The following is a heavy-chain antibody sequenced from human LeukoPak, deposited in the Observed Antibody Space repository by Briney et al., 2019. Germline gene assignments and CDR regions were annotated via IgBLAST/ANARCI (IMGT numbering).Heavy chain of an antibody. V-gene: IGHV3-13*01. J-gene: IGHJ2*01. CDR3: ARVGDSSGYYFGPDWYFDL. Sequence: PGGSLRLSCAASGFTFSSYDMHWVRQATRKGLEWVSAIGTAGDTYYPGSVKGRFTISRENAKNSLYLQMNSLRAGDTAVYYCARVGDSSGYYFGPDWYFDLWGRGTLVTVSS. D-gene: IGHD3-22*01. CDR1: GFTFSSYD. CDR2: IGTAGDT.